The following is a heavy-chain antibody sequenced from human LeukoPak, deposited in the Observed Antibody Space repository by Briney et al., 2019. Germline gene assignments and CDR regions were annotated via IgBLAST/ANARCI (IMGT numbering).Heavy chain of an antibody. CDR1: GYTFTSYY. J-gene: IGHJ4*02. CDR3: AKEVKITFGGVIATYYFDY. Sequence: ASVKVSCKASGYTFTSYYMHWVRQAPGQGLEWMGIINPSGGSTSYAQKFQGRVTMTRDTSTSTVYMELSSLRSEDTAVYYCAKEVKITFGGVIATYYFDYWGQGTLVTVSA. V-gene: IGHV1-46*01. D-gene: IGHD3-16*02. CDR2: INPSGGST.